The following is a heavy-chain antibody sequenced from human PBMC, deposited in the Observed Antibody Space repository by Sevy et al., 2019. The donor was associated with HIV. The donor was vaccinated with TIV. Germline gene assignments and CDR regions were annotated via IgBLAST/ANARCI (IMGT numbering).Heavy chain of an antibody. CDR1: GLTFSSYW. CDR3: ATILPAGVPAEYFQH. J-gene: IGHJ1*01. Sequence: GGSLRLSCAASGLTFSSYWMTWVRQAPGKGLEGVANINQGGSQEYYVDSVKGRFTNSSDNAKNSLYLQINSLRAEDTAVYYCATILPAGVPAEYFQHWGQGTLVTVSS. D-gene: IGHD2-2*01. V-gene: IGHV3-7*01. CDR2: INQGGSQE.